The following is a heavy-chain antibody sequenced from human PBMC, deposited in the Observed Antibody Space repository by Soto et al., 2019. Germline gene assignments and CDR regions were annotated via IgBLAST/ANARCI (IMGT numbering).Heavy chain of an antibody. J-gene: IGHJ3*02. D-gene: IGHD5-12*01. CDR3: AKDIRAMATSTDAFDI. V-gene: IGHV3-9*01. CDR2: ISWNSGSI. CDR1: GFTFDDYA. Sequence: EVQLVESGGGLVQPGRSLRLSCAASGFTFDDYAMHWVRQAPGKGLEWVSGISWNSGSIGYADSVKGRFTISRDNAKNSLYLQMNSLRAEDTALYYCAKDIRAMATSTDAFDIWGQGTMVTVSS.